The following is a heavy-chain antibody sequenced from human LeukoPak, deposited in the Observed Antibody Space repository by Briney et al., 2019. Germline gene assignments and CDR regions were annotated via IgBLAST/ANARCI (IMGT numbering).Heavy chain of an antibody. CDR1: GFTFSSYG. D-gene: IGHD6-19*01. CDR3: AKGRTVAGHFLDY. Sequence: GGSLRLSCAASGFTFSSYGMSWVRQAPGKGLEWVSAISGSGGSTYYADSVKGRFTISRDNSKNTLYLQMNSLRAEDTAVYYCAKGRTVAGHFLDYWGQGTLVTVSS. J-gene: IGHJ4*02. V-gene: IGHV3-23*01. CDR2: ISGSGGST.